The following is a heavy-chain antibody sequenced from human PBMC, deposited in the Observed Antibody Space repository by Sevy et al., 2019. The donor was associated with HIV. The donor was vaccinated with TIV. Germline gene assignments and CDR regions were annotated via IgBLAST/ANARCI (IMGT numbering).Heavy chain of an antibody. D-gene: IGHD3-22*01. V-gene: IGHV1-18*01. CDR2: ISAYNGNT. CDR1: GYTFTNYD. Sequence: ASVKVSCKASGYTFTNYDINWVRQAPGQGLEWMGWISAYNGNTNYAQTLQGRVTMTTDTSTSTAYMELRSLRSDDTAVYYCARVANYDSSGYSQVAGYYYYMDVWGKGTTVTVSS. J-gene: IGHJ6*03. CDR3: ARVANYDSSGYSQVAGYYYYMDV.